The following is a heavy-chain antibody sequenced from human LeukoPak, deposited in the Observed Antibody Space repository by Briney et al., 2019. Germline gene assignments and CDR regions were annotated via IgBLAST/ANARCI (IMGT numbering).Heavy chain of an antibody. CDR2: ISSSTTYI. J-gene: IGHJ4*02. V-gene: IGHV3-21*01. Sequence: GGSLRLSCAASGFTFSTYSMNWVRQGPGNGLEWVSSISSSTTYIYYADSVKGRFTISRDNAKNSLYLQMHSLRAEDTAVYYCARGPYYDILTGYSNDYWGQGTLVTVSS. CDR3: ARGPYYDILTGYSNDY. CDR1: GFTFSTYS. D-gene: IGHD3-9*01.